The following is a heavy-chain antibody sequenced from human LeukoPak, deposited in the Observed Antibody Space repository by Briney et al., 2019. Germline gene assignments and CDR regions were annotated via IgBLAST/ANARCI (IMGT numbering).Heavy chain of an antibody. CDR1: GFTFSSYA. V-gene: IGHV3-30-3*01. Sequence: GRSLRLSCAASGFTFSSYAMHWVRQAPGKGLEWVAVISYDGSNKYYADSVKGRFTISRDNSKNTLYLQMNSLRAEDTAVYYCARDRTGHNPGDYWGQGTLVTVSA. D-gene: IGHD5-24*01. CDR3: ARDRTGHNPGDY. J-gene: IGHJ4*02. CDR2: ISYDGSNK.